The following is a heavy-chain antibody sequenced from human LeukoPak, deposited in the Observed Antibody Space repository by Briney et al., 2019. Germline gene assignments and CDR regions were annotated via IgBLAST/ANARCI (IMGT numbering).Heavy chain of an antibody. CDR2: IMDGGGRT. Sequence: PGRSLRLSCAAAAFTFSSYATSCVRQAPRNGREWVSSIMDGGGRTIHAHSKKGRFTISRENSKNTLFLQMNSLRADDTAVYYCAKDPYYYDGSGDYCEYFHNWGQGTLVTVSS. D-gene: IGHD3-22*01. J-gene: IGHJ1*01. V-gene: IGHV3-23*01. CDR3: AKDPYYYDGSGDYCEYFHN. CDR1: AFTFSSYA.